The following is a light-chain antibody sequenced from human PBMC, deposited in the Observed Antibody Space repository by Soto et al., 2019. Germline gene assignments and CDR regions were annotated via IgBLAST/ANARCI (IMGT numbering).Light chain of an antibody. CDR2: EVN. CDR3: SSFAGSNNVL. CDR1: NSDVGGYDF. J-gene: IGLJ3*02. Sequence: QSVLTQPPSASGSPGQSVTISCTGTNSDVGGYDFVSWYQQHPGKAPKLMIYEVNKRPSGVPDRFSGSKSGNTASLTVSGLQAEDEASYYCSSFAGSNNVLFCGGTKLTVL. V-gene: IGLV2-8*01.